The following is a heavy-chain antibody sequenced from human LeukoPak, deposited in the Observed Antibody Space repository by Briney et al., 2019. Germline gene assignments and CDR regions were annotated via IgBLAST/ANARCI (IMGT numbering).Heavy chain of an antibody. J-gene: IGHJ4*02. D-gene: IGHD3-3*01. Sequence: ASVKVSCKASGYTFTSYYMHWVRQAPGQGLEWMGIINPSGGNTSYAQKFQGRVTMTRDTSTSTVYMELSSLRSEDTAVYYCARGATHRGIWSGYYFGYWGQGTLVTVSS. V-gene: IGHV1-46*01. CDR1: GYTFTSYY. CDR3: ARGATHRGIWSGYYFGY. CDR2: INPSGGNT.